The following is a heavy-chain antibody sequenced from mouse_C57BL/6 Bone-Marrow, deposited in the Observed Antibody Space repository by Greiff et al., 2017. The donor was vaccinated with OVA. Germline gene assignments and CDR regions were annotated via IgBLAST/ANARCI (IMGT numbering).Heavy chain of an antibody. Sequence: QVQLKESGAELVRPGTSVKVSCKASGYAFTNYLIEWVKQRPGQGLEWIGVINPGSGGTNYNEKFKGKATLTADKSSSTAYMQLSSLTSEDSAVYFCARRPLYYGSSYENYWGQGTTLTVSS. CDR3: ARRPLYYGSSYENY. V-gene: IGHV1-54*01. CDR1: GYAFTNYL. J-gene: IGHJ2*01. CDR2: INPGSGGT. D-gene: IGHD1-1*01.